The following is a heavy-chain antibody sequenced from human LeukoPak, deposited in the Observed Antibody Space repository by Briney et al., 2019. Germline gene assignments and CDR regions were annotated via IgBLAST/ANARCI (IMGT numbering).Heavy chain of an antibody. CDR1: GGSISSYY. CDR2: IYTSGST. V-gene: IGHV4-4*07. D-gene: IGHD2-21*01. CDR3: ARSTVGVSYYYGMDV. Sequence: SETLSLTCTVPGGSISSYYWSWIRQPAGKGLEWIGRIYTSGSTNYNPSLKSRVTMSVDTSKNQFSLKLSSVTAADTAVYYCARSTVGVSYYYGMDVWGQGTTVTVSS. J-gene: IGHJ6*02.